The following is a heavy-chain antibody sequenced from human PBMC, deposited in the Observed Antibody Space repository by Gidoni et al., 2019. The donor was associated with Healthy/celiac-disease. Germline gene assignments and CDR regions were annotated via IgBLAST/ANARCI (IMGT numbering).Heavy chain of an antibody. J-gene: IGHJ4*02. CDR1: GFSLSNARMG. Sequence: QVTLKESGPVLVKPTETLTLTCTVSGFSLSNARMGVSWIRQPPGKPLEWLSHIFSNDEKSYSTSLKSRLTISKDTSKSQVVLTMTNMDPVDTATYYCARTVVVAATVIDWGQGTLVTVSS. D-gene: IGHD2-15*01. CDR3: ARTVVVAATVID. V-gene: IGHV2-26*01. CDR2: IFSNDEK.